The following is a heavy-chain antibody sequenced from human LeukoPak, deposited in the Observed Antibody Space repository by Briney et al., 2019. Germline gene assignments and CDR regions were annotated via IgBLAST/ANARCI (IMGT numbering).Heavy chain of an antibody. CDR1: GGTFSIYA. J-gene: IGHJ4*02. CDR3: ARFNGSGSYFDY. CDR2: TIPIFGTA. D-gene: IGHD3-10*01. Sequence: GASVKVSCKASGGTFSIYAISWVRQAPGQGLEWMGGTIPIFGTANYAQKFQGRVTIITDESTSTAYMELSSLRSEDTAVYYCARFNGSGSYFDYWGQGTLVTVSS. V-gene: IGHV1-69*05.